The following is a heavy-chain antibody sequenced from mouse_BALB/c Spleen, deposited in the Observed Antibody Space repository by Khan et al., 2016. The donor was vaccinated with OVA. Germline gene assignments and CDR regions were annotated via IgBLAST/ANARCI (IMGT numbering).Heavy chain of an antibody. D-gene: IGHD2-1*01. Sequence: VQLQQSGTELAKPGASVKMSCKASGYTFISYWMHWVKQRPGQGLEWIGYINPSTDYTEYNQKFKDKATLTTDKSSNTAYMQLSSLTSEDSAVYYCVRRGLYGIFGYWGQGTRVTVSA. V-gene: IGHV1-7*01. CDR1: GYTFISYW. CDR2: INPSTDYT. J-gene: IGHJ3*02. CDR3: VRRGLYGIFGY.